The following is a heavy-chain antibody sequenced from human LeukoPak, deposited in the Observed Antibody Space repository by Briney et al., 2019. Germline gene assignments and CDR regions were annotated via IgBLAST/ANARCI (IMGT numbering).Heavy chain of an antibody. CDR3: ARDLYSSGWYGPVDF. D-gene: IGHD6-19*01. V-gene: IGHV3-20*04. Sequence: GGSLRLSCAASGFTFEDYGFSWVRQAPGKGLEWASGINWNGGSTSYADSVKGRFTISRDNAKNSLYLQMNSLRAEDTALYYCARDLYSSGWYGPVDFWGQGTLVTVSS. J-gene: IGHJ4*02. CDR1: GFTFEDYG. CDR2: INWNGGST.